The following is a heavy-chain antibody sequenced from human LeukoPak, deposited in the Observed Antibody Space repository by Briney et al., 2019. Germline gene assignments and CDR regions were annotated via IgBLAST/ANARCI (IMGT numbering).Heavy chain of an antibody. Sequence: ASVKVSCKAAGYTFTSYGISWVRQAPGQGLEWMGWISAYNGNTNYAQKLQGRVTMTTDTSTSTAYMELRSLRSDDTAVYYCARSEDYGGNSGPLDYWGQGTLVTVSS. D-gene: IGHD4-23*01. J-gene: IGHJ4*02. CDR1: GYTFTSYG. V-gene: IGHV1-18*01. CDR2: ISAYNGNT. CDR3: ARSEDYGGNSGPLDY.